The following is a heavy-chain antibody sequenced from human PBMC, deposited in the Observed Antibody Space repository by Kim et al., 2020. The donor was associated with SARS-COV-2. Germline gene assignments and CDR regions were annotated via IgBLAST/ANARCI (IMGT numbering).Heavy chain of an antibody. Sequence: SLKSRVTISVDTSKNQFSLKLSSVTTADTAVYYCARTTNYYDSSGYSFDYWGQGTLVTVSS. CDR3: ARTTNYYDSSGYSFDY. V-gene: IGHV4-34*01. J-gene: IGHJ4*02. D-gene: IGHD3-22*01.